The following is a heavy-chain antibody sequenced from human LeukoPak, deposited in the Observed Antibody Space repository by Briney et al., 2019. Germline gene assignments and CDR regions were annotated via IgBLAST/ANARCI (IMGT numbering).Heavy chain of an antibody. CDR1: GGTFSSYA. CDR2: IIPILGIA. V-gene: IGHV1-69*04. CDR3: ARETYYYDSSGYYHFDY. Sequence: ASVKVSCKASGGTFSSYAISWVRQAPGQGLEWMGRIIPILGIANYAQKFQGRVTMTTDTSTSTAYMELRSLRSDDTAVYYCARETYYYDSSGYYHFDYWGQGTLVTVSS. D-gene: IGHD3-22*01. J-gene: IGHJ4*02.